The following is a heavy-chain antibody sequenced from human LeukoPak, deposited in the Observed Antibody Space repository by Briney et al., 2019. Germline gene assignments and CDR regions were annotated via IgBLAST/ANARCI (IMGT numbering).Heavy chain of an antibody. Sequence: ASAKVSCKASGYTFTSYGVSWVRQAPGQGPGWMGWISTYNGNTNYAHKLQGRVTVTTDRSTSTVYMELRNLRCHDTPLYFCASHYSSGHFTYYFDFWGQGTLVTVSS. CDR1: GYTFTSYG. CDR2: ISTYNGNT. V-gene: IGHV1-18*01. J-gene: IGHJ4*02. CDR3: ASHYSSGHFTYYFDF. D-gene: IGHD6-19*01.